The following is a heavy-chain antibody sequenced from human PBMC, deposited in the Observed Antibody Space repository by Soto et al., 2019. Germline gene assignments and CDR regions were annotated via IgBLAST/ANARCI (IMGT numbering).Heavy chain of an antibody. V-gene: IGHV3-15*01. CDR3: TTAGTTHYYYYGMDV. D-gene: IGHD1-7*01. CDR1: GFTFSNAW. CDR2: IKSKTDGGTT. Sequence: LRLSCAASGFTFSNAWMSWVRKAPGKGLEWVGRIKSKTDGGTTDYAAPVKGRFTISRDDSKNTLYLQMNSLKTEDTAVYYCTTAGTTHYYYYGMDVWGQGNTVTVSS. J-gene: IGHJ6*02.